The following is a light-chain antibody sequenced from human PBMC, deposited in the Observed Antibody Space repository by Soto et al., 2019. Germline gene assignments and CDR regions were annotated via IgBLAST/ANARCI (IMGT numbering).Light chain of an antibody. V-gene: IGLV2-14*01. CDR3: SSYTDSPTLEV. CDR2: EVT. CDR1: SSDVGAYNY. J-gene: IGLJ1*01. Sequence: QSALTQPASVSGSPGQSITISCTGTSSDVGAYNYVSWYQQYPGKAPQLMIYEVTNRPSGVSNRSSGSKSGNTASLTISGLQAEDEADYYCSSYTDSPTLEVFGTGTKVTVL.